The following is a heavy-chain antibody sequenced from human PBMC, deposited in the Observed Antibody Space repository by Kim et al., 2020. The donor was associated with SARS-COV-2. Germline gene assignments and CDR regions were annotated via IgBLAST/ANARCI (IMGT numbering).Heavy chain of an antibody. CDR1: GGSISSYY. D-gene: IGHD3-10*01. CDR3: AREVLGGSGSYHDY. J-gene: IGHJ4*02. V-gene: IGHV4-59*01. CDR2: IYYSGST. Sequence: SETLSLTCTVSGGSISSYYWSWIRQPPGKGLEWIGYIYYSGSTNYNPSLKSRVTISVDTSKNQFSLKLSSVTAADTAVYYCAREVLGGSGSYHDYWGQGTLVTVSS.